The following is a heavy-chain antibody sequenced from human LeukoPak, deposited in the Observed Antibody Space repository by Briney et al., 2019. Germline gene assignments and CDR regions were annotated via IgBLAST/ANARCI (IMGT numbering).Heavy chain of an antibody. CDR1: GGTSSSYA. V-gene: IGHV1-69*13. J-gene: IGHJ6*03. D-gene: IGHD4-11*01. CDR2: IIPILGTV. CDR3: ARATTYSNYYYYYMDV. Sequence: TSVTVSCKASGGTSSSYAISWVRQHPGQSPEWPEAIIPILGTVNYAQKFQGRVTITADESTSTAYMELSSLRSEDTAVYYCARATTYSNYYYYYMDVWGKGTTVTVSS.